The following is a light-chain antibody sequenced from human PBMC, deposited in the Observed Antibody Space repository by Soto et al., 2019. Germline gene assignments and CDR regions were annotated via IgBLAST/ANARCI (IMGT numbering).Light chain of an antibody. CDR3: QQYGSSSYT. CDR1: QSVSSN. J-gene: IGKJ2*01. Sequence: EIVMTQSPATLSVSPGDRATLSCRASQSVSSNLAWYQQRPGQAPRLLIYGASTRATGIPAGFSGSGSGTDFTLTISRLEPEDFAVYYCQQYGSSSYTFGQGTKVDIK. V-gene: IGKV3-15*01. CDR2: GAS.